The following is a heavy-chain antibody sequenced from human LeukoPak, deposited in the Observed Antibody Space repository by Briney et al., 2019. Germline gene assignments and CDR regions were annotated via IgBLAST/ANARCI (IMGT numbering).Heavy chain of an antibody. V-gene: IGHV1-18*01. J-gene: IGHJ4*02. Sequence: ASVKLSCKASGYTFTSYGISWVRQAPGQGLEWMGWISAYNGNTNYAQTLQGRVTMTTDTSKSTAYMEMNSLRSEDTAVVYCAKVGAVAVGDYWCQGTVVTVSA. CDR2: ISAYNGNT. D-gene: IGHD6-19*01. CDR3: AKVGAVAVGDY. CDR1: GYTFTSYG.